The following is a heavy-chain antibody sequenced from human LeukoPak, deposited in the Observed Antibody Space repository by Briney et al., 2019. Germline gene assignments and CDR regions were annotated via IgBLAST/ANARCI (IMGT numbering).Heavy chain of an antibody. CDR1: GLTIHRFG. V-gene: IGHV3-64*02. CDR2: INGYGETT. CDR3: ARGMTSDYDLGLDY. D-gene: IGHD5-12*01. Sequence: PGGSLRLSCVGSGLTIHRFGMVWVRQAPGSGLEIVSAINGYGETTYYAESGKARFTISRDSSKNTVDLQMDRLRPEDMAVYYCARGMTSDYDLGLDYWGQGTLVTVSS. J-gene: IGHJ4*02.